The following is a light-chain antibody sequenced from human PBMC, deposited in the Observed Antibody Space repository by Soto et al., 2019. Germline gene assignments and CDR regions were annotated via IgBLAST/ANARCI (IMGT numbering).Light chain of an antibody. CDR3: QQYGGSPYS. V-gene: IGKV1-12*01. CDR2: GAS. Sequence: DIQMTQSPSSVSASVGDRVTITCRASQGLGVWLGWYQQKPGKAPQLLIFGASGLQTGVPARFSGSGSGTDFTLTISSLQPEDFATYYCQQYGGSPYSFGQGTKLEIK. J-gene: IGKJ2*03. CDR1: QGLGVW.